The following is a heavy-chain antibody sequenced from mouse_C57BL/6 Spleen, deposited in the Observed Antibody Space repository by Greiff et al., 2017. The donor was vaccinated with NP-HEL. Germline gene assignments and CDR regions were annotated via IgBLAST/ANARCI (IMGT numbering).Heavy chain of an antibody. D-gene: IGHD2-1*01. J-gene: IGHJ2*01. CDR2: IYPGSGST. V-gene: IGHV1-55*01. CDR1: GYTFTSYW. CDR3: ARYYYGNYVIDY. Sequence: QVQLQQPGAELVKPGASVKMSCKASGYTFTSYWITWVKQRPGQGLEWIGDIYPGSGSTNYNEKFKSKATLTVDTSSSTAYMQLSSLTSEDSAVYYCARYYYGNYVIDYWGQGTTLTVSS.